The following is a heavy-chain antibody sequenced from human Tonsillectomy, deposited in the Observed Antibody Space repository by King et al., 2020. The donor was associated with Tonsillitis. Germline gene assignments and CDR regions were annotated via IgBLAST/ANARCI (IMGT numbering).Heavy chain of an antibody. CDR2: ISYDGSNK. V-gene: IGHV3-30-3*01. D-gene: IGHD3-3*01. J-gene: IGHJ3*02. CDR3: ARTMVRFLESDAFDI. Sequence: VQLVESGGGVVQPGRSLRLSCAASGFTFSSYAMHWVRQAPGKGLEWVAVISYDGSNKYYADSVKGRFTISSDNSKNTLYLQMNSLRAEDTAVYYCARTMVRFLESDAFDIWGQGTMVTVSS. CDR1: GFTFSSYA.